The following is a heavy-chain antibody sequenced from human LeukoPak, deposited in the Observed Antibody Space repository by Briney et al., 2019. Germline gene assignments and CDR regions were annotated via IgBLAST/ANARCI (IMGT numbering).Heavy chain of an antibody. Sequence: SETLSLTCTVSGGSVSSHFWSWIRQPPGKGLEWIGYIYNSGITNYNPSPKSRVTMSVDTSNNQFSLMLRSVTAADTAVYYCARDHLPAGAPGYYMDVWGKGTTVTVSS. CDR2: IYNSGIT. J-gene: IGHJ6*03. V-gene: IGHV4-59*02. D-gene: IGHD4/OR15-4a*01. CDR1: GGSVSSHF. CDR3: ARDHLPAGAPGYYMDV.